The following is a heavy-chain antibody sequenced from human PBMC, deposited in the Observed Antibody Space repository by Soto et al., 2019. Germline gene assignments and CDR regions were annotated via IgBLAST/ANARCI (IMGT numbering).Heavy chain of an antibody. J-gene: IGHJ6*02. D-gene: IGHD3-10*02. V-gene: IGHV6-1*01. CDR2: TYYRSKWYN. CDR1: GDSVSSNSAA. CDR3: ARDPGYVDYRKYYYHSGMDF. Sequence: SQALSLTCAISGDSVSSNSAAWNWIRQSPSRGLEWLGRTYYRSKWYNDYAVSVKSRITINPDTSKNQFSLQLDSVTPEDTAVYYCARDPGYVDYRKYYYHSGMDFWGPGTTVTVSS.